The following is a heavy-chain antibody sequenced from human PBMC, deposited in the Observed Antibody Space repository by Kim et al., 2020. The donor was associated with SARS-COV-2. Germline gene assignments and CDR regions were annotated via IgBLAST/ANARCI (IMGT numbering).Heavy chain of an antibody. Sequence: YADSVKGRFTISRDNAKNTLYLQMNSLRAEDTAVYYCARTSFLTDDAFDIWGQGTMVTVSS. J-gene: IGHJ3*02. V-gene: IGHV3-74*01. CDR3: ARTSFLTDDAFDI. D-gene: IGHD3-9*01.